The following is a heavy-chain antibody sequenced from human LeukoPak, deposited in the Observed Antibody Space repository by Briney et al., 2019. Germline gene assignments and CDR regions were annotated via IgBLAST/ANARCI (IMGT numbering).Heavy chain of an antibody. CDR3: ARVKGSSNSPFDY. Sequence: PGGSLRLSCAASGFTFSSYAMHWVRQAPGKGLEWVAVISYDGSNKYYADSVKGRFTVSRDNSKNTLYLQMNSLRAEDTAVYYCARVKGSSNSPFDYWGQGTLVTVSS. V-gene: IGHV3-30-3*01. CDR1: GFTFSSYA. J-gene: IGHJ4*02. D-gene: IGHD4-4*01. CDR2: ISYDGSNK.